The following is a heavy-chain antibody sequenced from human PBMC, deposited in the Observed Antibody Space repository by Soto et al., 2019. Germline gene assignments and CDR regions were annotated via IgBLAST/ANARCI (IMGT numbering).Heavy chain of an antibody. CDR1: GFTFDDYA. CDR3: AKNPGSYYDSTCYHFDY. V-gene: IGHV3-9*01. Sequence: GGSLRLSCAASGFTFDDYAMHWVRQAPGKGLEWVSGISWNSGSIGYADSVKGRFTISRDNSKNTLYLQMNSLRAEDTAVYYCAKNPGSYYDSTCYHFDYRGQGTLITVYS. D-gene: IGHD3-22*01. CDR2: ISWNSGSI. J-gene: IGHJ4*02.